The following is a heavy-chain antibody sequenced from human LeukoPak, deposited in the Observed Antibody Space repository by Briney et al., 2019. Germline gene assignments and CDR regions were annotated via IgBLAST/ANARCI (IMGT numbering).Heavy chain of an antibody. Sequence: ASVKVSCKASGYTFTGYYLHWVRQAPGQGLESMGWINPNSGSTKYAQNFQGRVTMTRDTSINTASMELTRLKSDDTAVYYCARGDDIVVVAAATLHYWGQGTLVTVSS. J-gene: IGHJ4*02. V-gene: IGHV1-2*02. CDR3: ARGDDIVVVAAATLHY. CDR1: GYTFTGYY. CDR2: INPNSGST. D-gene: IGHD2-15*01.